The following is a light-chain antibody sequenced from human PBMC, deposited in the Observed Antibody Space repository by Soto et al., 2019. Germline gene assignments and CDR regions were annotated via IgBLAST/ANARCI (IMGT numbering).Light chain of an antibody. CDR3: RQYDPYPWT. V-gene: IGKV1-5*03. J-gene: IGKJ1*01. Sequence: DIQMTQSPSTLSAFVGDRVTITCRASQSISSWLAWYQQKPGKVPKLLIYKASSIESGVTSRFSGSGSGTEFTLTIRSVQPDDFATYYCRQYDPYPWTFGQGTKVEI. CDR2: KAS. CDR1: QSISSW.